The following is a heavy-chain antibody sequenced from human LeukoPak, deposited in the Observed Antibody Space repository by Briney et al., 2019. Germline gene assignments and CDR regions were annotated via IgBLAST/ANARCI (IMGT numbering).Heavy chain of an antibody. Sequence: GGSLRFSCAASGFTFSSYGMHWVRQAPGKGLEWVAFIRYDGSKKYYVDSVKGRFTISRDNAKNSLYLQMNSLRAEDTAVYYCATMRYSGSYPFDYWGQGTLVTVSS. CDR2: IRYDGSKK. CDR3: ATMRYSGSYPFDY. CDR1: GFTFSSYG. V-gene: IGHV3-30*02. D-gene: IGHD1-26*01. J-gene: IGHJ4*02.